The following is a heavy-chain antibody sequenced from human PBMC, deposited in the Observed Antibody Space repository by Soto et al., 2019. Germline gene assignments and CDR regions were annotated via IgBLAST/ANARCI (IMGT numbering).Heavy chain of an antibody. CDR1: GFTFSSYG. CDR2: ISDDGSKK. CDR3: AKDGLMGLTNLAGY. J-gene: IGHJ4*02. V-gene: IGHV3-30*18. Sequence: QVQLVESGGGVVQPGRSLRLSCAGSGFTFSSYGMHWVRQAPGKGLEWVAVISDDGSKKYYADSVKGRFTISRDNSKNTLYLQMNSLRAEDTAVYYCAKDGLMGLTNLAGYWGQGTLVTVSS. D-gene: IGHD4-17*01.